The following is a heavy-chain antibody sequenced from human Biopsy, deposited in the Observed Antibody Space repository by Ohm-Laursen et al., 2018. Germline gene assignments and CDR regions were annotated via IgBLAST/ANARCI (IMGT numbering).Heavy chain of an antibody. CDR1: GFSLYNTGVG. J-gene: IGHJ6*02. Sequence: TQTLTLTYTFSGFSLYNTGVGVGWIRQPPGKALEWLALIYWDETERYSPSLQSRLTITEDTSKNQVVLKMTNMEPEDTATYYCVHRQGVGFGKFRHNYYGLDVWGQGTTVTVSS. D-gene: IGHD3-10*01. V-gene: IGHV2-5*02. CDR3: VHRQGVGFGKFRHNYYGLDV. CDR2: IYWDETE.